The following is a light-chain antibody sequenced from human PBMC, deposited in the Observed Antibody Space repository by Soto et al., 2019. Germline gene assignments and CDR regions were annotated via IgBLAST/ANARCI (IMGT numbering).Light chain of an antibody. CDR3: QHYNSYSEA. CDR2: KAS. CDR1: QTISSW. J-gene: IGKJ1*01. V-gene: IGKV1-5*03. Sequence: DIQMSHSPSKLSGSVTYRDCITCLASQTISSWLAWYQQKPGKAPKLLIYKASTLKSGVPSRFSGSGSGTEFTLTISSLQPDDFATYYCQHYNSYSEAFGQGTKVDI.